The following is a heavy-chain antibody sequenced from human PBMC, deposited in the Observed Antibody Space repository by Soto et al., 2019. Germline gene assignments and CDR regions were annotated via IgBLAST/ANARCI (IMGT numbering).Heavy chain of an antibody. Sequence: SETLSLTCTVSGGSISSYYWSWIRQPPGKGLEWIGYIYYSGSTNYNPSLKSRVTISVDTSKNQFSLKLSSVTAADTAVYYCARQAGYCSGGSCSHDAFDIWGQGTMVTVSS. CDR2: IYYSGST. CDR1: GGSISSYY. D-gene: IGHD2-15*01. CDR3: ARQAGYCSGGSCSHDAFDI. V-gene: IGHV4-59*08. J-gene: IGHJ3*02.